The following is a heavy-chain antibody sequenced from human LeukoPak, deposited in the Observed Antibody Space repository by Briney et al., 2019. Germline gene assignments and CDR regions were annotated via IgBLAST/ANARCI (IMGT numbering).Heavy chain of an antibody. CDR3: VRKNRDFNAAFDS. CDR2: SYSDTNT. CDR1: GFTVSNNY. J-gene: IGHJ3*02. D-gene: IGHD1-14*01. V-gene: IGHV3-53*01. Sequence: GGSLRLSCTASGFTVSNNYMSWVRQAPGKGLEWVSISYSDTNTNYADAVNGRFTISRDTSQNTLSLQMNSLRAEDTAVYYCVRKNRDFNAAFDSWGQGTVVTVSA.